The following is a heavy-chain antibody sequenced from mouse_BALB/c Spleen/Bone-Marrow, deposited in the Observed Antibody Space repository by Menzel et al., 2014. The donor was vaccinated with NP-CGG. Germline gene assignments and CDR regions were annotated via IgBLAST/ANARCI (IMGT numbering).Heavy chain of an antibody. D-gene: IGHD1-2*01. J-gene: IGHJ2*01. V-gene: IGHV1S16*01. CDR2: INPSNGRT. CDR1: GYTFTSFW. CDR3: TNYGYD. Sequence: VQLQESGAELVKPGASVKLSCKASGYTFTSFWMHWVKLGPGQGFEWIGEINPSNGRTNYNEKFKRKATLTVDKSSSTAYMQLGSLTSEDSAVYYCTNYGYDWGRGTTLTVSS.